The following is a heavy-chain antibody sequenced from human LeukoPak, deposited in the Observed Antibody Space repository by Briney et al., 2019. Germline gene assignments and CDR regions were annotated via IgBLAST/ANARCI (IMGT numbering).Heavy chain of an antibody. Sequence: ASVKVSCKASGYTFTSYAMNWVRQAPGQGLESMGWINTNTGNPTYAQGFTGRFVFSLDTSVSTAYLQISSLKAEDTAVYYCARGVYDILTGHNLDPWGQGTLVTVSS. CDR3: ARGVYDILTGHNLDP. J-gene: IGHJ5*02. D-gene: IGHD3-9*01. CDR2: INTNTGNP. V-gene: IGHV7-4-1*02. CDR1: GYTFTSYA.